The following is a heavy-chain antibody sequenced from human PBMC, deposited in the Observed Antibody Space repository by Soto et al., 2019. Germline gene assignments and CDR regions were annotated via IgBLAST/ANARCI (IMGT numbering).Heavy chain of an antibody. V-gene: IGHV3-74*01. CDR1: GSTFSSYW. CDR3: AKGGRQWLVTSAFNY. Sequence: GSLRLSCAASGSTFSSYWMHWVRQAPGKGLVWVSRVNSDERSANYADSVKGRFTISRDSSKNTVSLEMTSLRDEDTAVYYCAKGGRQWLVTSAFNYWGQGPLVTVSS. J-gene: IGHJ4*02. CDR2: VNSDERSA. D-gene: IGHD6-19*01.